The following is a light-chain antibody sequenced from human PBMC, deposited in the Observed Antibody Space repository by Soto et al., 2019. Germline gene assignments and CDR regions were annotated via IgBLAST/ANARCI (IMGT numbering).Light chain of an antibody. J-gene: IGLJ1*01. Sequence: QSVLTQPPSASGSPGQSVTISCTGTSSDVGTYNSVSWYQQHPGKAPKLMMYEVTKRPAGVPDRLSGSKSGNTASLTVSGLQAEDEADYYCSSYAGTHIVFGIGTKVTVL. CDR1: SSDVGTYNS. V-gene: IGLV2-8*01. CDR2: EVT. CDR3: SSYAGTHIV.